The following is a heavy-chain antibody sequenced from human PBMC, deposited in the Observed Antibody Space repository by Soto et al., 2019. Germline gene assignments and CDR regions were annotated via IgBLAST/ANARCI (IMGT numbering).Heavy chain of an antibody. J-gene: IGHJ4*02. CDR3: ARGSGWLPDY. D-gene: IGHD3-22*01. V-gene: IGHV4-59*01. CDR1: DVSISGYY. CDR2: IDYSGST. Sequence: PSETLSLTCTVSDVSISGYYWSWIRQPPGKGLEWIGYIDYSGSTNYNPSLKSRITISIDTSKNQFSLKLTSVTTADTAVYYCARGSGWLPDYWGQGTLVTVSS.